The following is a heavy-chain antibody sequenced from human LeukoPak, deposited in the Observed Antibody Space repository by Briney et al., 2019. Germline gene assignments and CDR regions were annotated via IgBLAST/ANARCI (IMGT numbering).Heavy chain of an antibody. CDR2: ISYDGSNK. J-gene: IGHJ4*02. D-gene: IGHD6-13*01. CDR3: ARGIAAAGTVTDQGYYFDY. V-gene: IGHV3-30-3*01. CDR1: GFTFSSYA. Sequence: PGRSLRLSCAASGFTFSSYAMHWVRQAPGKGLEWVAVISYDGSNKYYADSVKGRFTISRDNSENTLYLQMNSLRAEDTAVYYCARGIAAAGTVTDQGYYFDYWGQGTLVTVSS.